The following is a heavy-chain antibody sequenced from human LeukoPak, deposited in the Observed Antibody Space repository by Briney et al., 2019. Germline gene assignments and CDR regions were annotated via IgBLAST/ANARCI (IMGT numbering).Heavy chain of an antibody. Sequence: SETLSLTCTVSGGSISSSSYYWGWIRQPPGKGLEWIGSIYHSGSTYYNPSLKSRVTISVDTSKNQFSLKLSSVTAADTAVYYCARDPYSIGLQQFDYWGQGTLVTVSS. CDR2: IYHSGST. CDR3: ARDPYSIGLQQFDY. V-gene: IGHV4-39*07. CDR1: GGSISSSSYY. J-gene: IGHJ4*02. D-gene: IGHD4-11*01.